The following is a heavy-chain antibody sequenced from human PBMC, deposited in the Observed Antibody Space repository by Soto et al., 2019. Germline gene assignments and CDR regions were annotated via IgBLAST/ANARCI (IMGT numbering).Heavy chain of an antibody. V-gene: IGHV1-8*01. Sequence: ASVKVSCKTSGYNFTNFDINWVRQAPGRGLVWMGWMNPSSGETGSGQNFQGRVTMTRDISTRTFFMQLTSLRSEDTAIYYCARLAEYCNGIKCYSNFDFWGRGTQVTVSS. CDR3: ARLAEYCNGIKCYSNFDF. CDR1: GYNFTNFD. J-gene: IGHJ4*01. CDR2: MNPSSGET. D-gene: IGHD2-15*01.